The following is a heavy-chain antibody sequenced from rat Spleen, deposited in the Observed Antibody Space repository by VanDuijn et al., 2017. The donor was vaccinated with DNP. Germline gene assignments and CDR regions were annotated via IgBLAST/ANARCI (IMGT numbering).Heavy chain of an antibody. D-gene: IGHD1-4*01. CDR1: GYSISSNY. Sequence: EVQLQESGPGLVKPSQSLSLTCSVTGYSISSNYWGWIRKFPGNKMEWMGYISYSGSTSDNPSLKSRISITRDTSKNQFFLQLNSVTTEYTATYYCARWTTGFDYWGQGVMVTVSS. CDR3: ARWTTGFDY. V-gene: IGHV3-1*01. J-gene: IGHJ2*01. CDR2: ISYSGST.